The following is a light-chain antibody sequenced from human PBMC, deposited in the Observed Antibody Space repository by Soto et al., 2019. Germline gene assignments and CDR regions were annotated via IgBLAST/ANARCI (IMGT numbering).Light chain of an antibody. Sequence: QSALTQPRSVSGSPGQSVTISCTGTSSDVGGYDYVSWYQQHPGNAPKLIIYDVTKRPSGVPDRFSGSKSGNTASLTISGLQAEDEADYYCCSFAGSYTVIFGGGTQLTVL. CDR3: CSFAGSYTVI. CDR1: SSDVGGYDY. V-gene: IGLV2-11*01. CDR2: DVT. J-gene: IGLJ2*01.